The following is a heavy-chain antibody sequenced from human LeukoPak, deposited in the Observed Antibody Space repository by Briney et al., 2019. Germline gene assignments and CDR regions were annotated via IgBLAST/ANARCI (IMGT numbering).Heavy chain of an antibody. CDR1: GFTFSSYA. CDR2: ISGSGGST. J-gene: IGHJ4*02. D-gene: IGHD3-22*01. V-gene: IGHV3-23*01. CDR3: AKLGVSLTNYYGSSGYGDY. Sequence: GGSLRLSCAASGFTFSSYAMSWVRQAPGKGLEWVSAISGSGGSTYYADSVKGRFTISRDNSKNTLYLQMNSLRAEDTAVYYCAKLGVSLTNYYGSSGYGDYWGQGTLVTVSS.